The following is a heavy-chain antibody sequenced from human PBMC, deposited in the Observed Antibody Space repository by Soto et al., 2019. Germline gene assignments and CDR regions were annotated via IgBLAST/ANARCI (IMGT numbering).Heavy chain of an antibody. V-gene: IGHV4-34*01. CDR2: INHSGST. J-gene: IGHJ4*02. CDR3: ARGYSGSYYGFDY. D-gene: IGHD1-26*01. Sequence: QVQLQQWGAGLLKPSETLSLTCAVYGGSFSGYYWSWIRQPPGKGLEWIGEINHSGSTNYTPSLKSRVTISVDTSKNQFSLKLSSVTAADTAVYYGARGYSGSYYGFDYWGQGTLVTVSS. CDR1: GGSFSGYY.